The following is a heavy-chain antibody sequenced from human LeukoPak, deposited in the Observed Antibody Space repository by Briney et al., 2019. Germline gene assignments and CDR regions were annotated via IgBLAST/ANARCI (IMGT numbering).Heavy chain of an antibody. J-gene: IGHJ4*02. CDR1: GFTFSSYA. D-gene: IGHD6-6*01. V-gene: IGHV3-21*01. Sequence: GGSLRLSCAASGFTFSSYAMSWVRQAPGKGLEWVSSISSSSSCIYYADSVKGRFTISRDNAKNSLYLQMNSLRAEDTAVYYCAGTIEYSSSSPVFYWGQGTLVTVSS. CDR3: AGTIEYSSSSPVFY. CDR2: ISSSSSCI.